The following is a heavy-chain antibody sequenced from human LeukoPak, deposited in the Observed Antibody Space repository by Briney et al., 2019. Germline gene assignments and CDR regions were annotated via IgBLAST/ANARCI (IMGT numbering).Heavy chain of an antibody. CDR2: IYYSGST. J-gene: IGHJ4*02. V-gene: IGHV4-31*03. CDR1: GGSISSGGYY. CDR3: AREVGGDGDYFDY. Sequence: SETLSLTCTVSGGSISSGGYYWSWIRQHPGKGLEWIGDIYYSGSTYHNPSLKSRVTTSVDTSKNQFSLKLSSVTAADTAVYYCAREVGGDGDYFDYWGQGTLVTVSS. D-gene: IGHD3-16*01.